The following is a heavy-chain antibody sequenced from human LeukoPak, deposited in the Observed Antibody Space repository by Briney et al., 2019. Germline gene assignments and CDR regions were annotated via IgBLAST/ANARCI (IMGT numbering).Heavy chain of an antibody. J-gene: IGHJ4*02. Sequence: ASVKVSCKASGYTFTSYDINWVRQATGQGLEWMGWMNPNSGNTGYAQKFQGRVTMTRNTSISTAYMELSSLRSEDTAVYYCARGLRTYSGYGYWGQGTLVTVSS. CDR1: GYTFTSYD. CDR2: MNPNSGNT. CDR3: ARGLRTYSGYGY. V-gene: IGHV1-8*01. D-gene: IGHD5-12*01.